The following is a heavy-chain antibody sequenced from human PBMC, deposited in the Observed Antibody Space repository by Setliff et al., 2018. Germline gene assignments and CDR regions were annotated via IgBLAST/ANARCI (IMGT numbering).Heavy chain of an antibody. Sequence: SETLSLTCTVSGGSVSNSGFFWGWLRQAPGKGLEWIGNIYDSGSSNYNASLKSRLIITRDTSKNQISLKLTSVTAADTAVYYCGRGFSRIEGWGNWFDPWGQGVLVTVSS. CDR1: GGSVSNSGFF. CDR3: GRGFSRIEGWGNWFDP. CDR2: IYDSGSS. D-gene: IGHD2-15*01. J-gene: IGHJ5*02. V-gene: IGHV4-39*01.